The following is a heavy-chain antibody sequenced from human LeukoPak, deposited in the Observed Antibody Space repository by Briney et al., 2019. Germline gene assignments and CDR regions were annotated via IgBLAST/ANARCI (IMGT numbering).Heavy chain of an antibody. CDR1: GGSISSGGYS. J-gene: IGHJ5*02. Sequence: SETLSLTCAVSGGSISSGGYSWSWIRQPPGKGLEWIGYIYHSGSTYYNPSLKSRVTISVDSSKNQFSLKLSSVTSADTAVYYCGRVGDWFDPWGQGTLVTASS. CDR3: GRVGDWFDP. V-gene: IGHV4-30-2*01. CDR2: IYHSGST.